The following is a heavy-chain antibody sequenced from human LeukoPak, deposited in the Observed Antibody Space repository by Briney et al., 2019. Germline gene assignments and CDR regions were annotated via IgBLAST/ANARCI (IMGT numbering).Heavy chain of an antibody. Sequence: GTSLRLSCAASGFSFTSYNFHWVRQAPGKGLQWLGFISYDGNIKYEDSVKGRFTISRDNSKNTLYLQMNSLRAEDTAVYYCAHGTVYQLDYWGQGTLVTVSS. D-gene: IGHD2-2*01. CDR1: GFSFTSYN. V-gene: IGHV3-30*03. J-gene: IGHJ4*02. CDR3: AHGTVYQLDY. CDR2: ISYDGNIK.